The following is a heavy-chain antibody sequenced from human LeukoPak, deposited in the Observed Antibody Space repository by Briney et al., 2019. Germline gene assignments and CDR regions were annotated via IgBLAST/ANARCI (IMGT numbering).Heavy chain of an antibody. D-gene: IGHD1-26*01. CDR3: AKDRETAYYFDF. CDR2: ISGIDGNT. J-gene: IGHJ4*02. V-gene: IGHV3-23*01. CDR1: GFTFNSYS. Sequence: GGSLTLSCAASGFTFNSYSMSWVRQAPAKERGWVSAISGIDGNTYYAHCVKGRFTITRDNSKNPLYLQMNTLRAEDTAVYYCAKDRETAYYFDFWGQGTLVTVSS.